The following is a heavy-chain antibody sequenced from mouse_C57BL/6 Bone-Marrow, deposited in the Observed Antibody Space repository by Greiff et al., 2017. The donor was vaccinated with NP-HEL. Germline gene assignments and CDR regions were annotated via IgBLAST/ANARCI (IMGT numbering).Heavy chain of an antibody. J-gene: IGHJ1*03. V-gene: IGHV2-5*01. CDR1: GFSLTSYG. CDR2: RWRGGST. Sequence: QVQLQQSGPGLVQPSQSLSITCTVSGFSLTSYGVHWVRQSPGKGLEWLGVRWRGGSTDYNAAFMSRLSITKDNSKSQVFFKMNSLQADDTAIYYCAKKEEYDGHWYFDVWGTGTTVTVSS. CDR3: AKKEEYDGHWYFDV. D-gene: IGHD2-3*01.